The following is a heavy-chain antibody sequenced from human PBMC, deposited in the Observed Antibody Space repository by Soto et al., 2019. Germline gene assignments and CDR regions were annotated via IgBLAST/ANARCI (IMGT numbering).Heavy chain of an antibody. D-gene: IGHD5-18*01. V-gene: IGHV4-59*08. CDR3: ARRIQYYYGLDV. CDR2: IYDTGST. J-gene: IGHJ6*02. CDR1: GGSISSYY. Sequence: QVQLQESGPGLVKPSETLSLTCTVSGGSISSYYWTWIRQPPGKGLEWIGYIYDTGSTNYNPSLTSRVPISLDTPKNQFSLKLSSVTAADTAVYYCARRIQYYYGLDVWGQGTTVTVSS.